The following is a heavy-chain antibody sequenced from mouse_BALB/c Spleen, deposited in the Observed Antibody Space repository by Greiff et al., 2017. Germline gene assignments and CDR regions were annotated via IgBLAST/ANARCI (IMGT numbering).Heavy chain of an antibody. CDR2: ISSGSSTI. CDR3: ARSYGNYPAWFAY. D-gene: IGHD2-1*01. V-gene: IGHV5-17*02. J-gene: IGHJ3*01. Sequence: VQGVESGGGLVQPGGSRKLSCAASGFTFSSFGMHWVRQAPEKGLEWVAYISSGSSTIYYADTVKGRFTISRDNPKNTLFLQMTSLRSEDTAMYYCARSYGNYPAWFAYWGQGTLVTVSA. CDR1: GFTFSSFG.